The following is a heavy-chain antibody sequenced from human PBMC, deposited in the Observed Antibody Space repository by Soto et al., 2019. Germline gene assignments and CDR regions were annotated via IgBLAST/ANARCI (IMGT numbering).Heavy chain of an antibody. CDR3: ARLGGGVVIFWFDP. V-gene: IGHV4-30-2*01. J-gene: IGHJ5*02. D-gene: IGHD3-3*01. CDR1: GGSISSGGYS. CDR2: IYHSGST. Sequence: QLQLQESGSGLVKPSQTLSLTCAVSGGSISSGGYSWSWIRQPPGKGLEWIGYIYHSGSTYYNPSLKSRVTISVDRSKNQFSLKLSSVTAADTAVYYCARLGGGVVIFWFDPWDQGTLVTVSS.